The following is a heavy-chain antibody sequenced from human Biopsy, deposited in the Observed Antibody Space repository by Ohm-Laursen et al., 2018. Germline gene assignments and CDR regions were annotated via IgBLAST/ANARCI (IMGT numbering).Heavy chain of an antibody. CDR1: GGSTNDYF. CDR2: IYSSGGS. J-gene: IGHJ2*01. V-gene: IGHV4-4*07. D-gene: IGHD6-19*01. Sequence: SDTLSLTCSVSGGSTNDYFWSWIRQPAGETLEWIGRIYSSGGSSYNPSLKSRIPMSMDTSNNQFSLTLTSVTAADTAVYYCASTPGKAVAGRFLDLWGRGTLITVSS. CDR3: ASTPGKAVAGRFLDL.